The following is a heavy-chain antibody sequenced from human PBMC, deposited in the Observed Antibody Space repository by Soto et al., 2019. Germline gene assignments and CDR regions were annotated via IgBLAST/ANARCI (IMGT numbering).Heavy chain of an antibody. Sequence: PGGSLRLSCAASGFTFSSYAIHWVRQAPGKGLEWVAVISDDGSNKYYADSVKGRFTISRDNSKNTLYLQMNSLSAEDTAVYYCARVRYYDILTGYYNAFDIWGQGTMVTVSS. V-gene: IGHV3-30-3*01. D-gene: IGHD3-9*01. J-gene: IGHJ3*02. CDR1: GFTFSSYA. CDR2: ISDDGSNK. CDR3: ARVRYYDILTGYYNAFDI.